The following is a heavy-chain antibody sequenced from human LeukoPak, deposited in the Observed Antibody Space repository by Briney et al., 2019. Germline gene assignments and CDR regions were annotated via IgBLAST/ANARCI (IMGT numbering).Heavy chain of an antibody. CDR2: ISAYNGNT. D-gene: IGHD3-10*01. J-gene: IGHJ5*02. CDR3: AREPSRYYYGAGSPSNWFDP. V-gene: IGHV1-18*01. CDR1: GYTFTSYG. Sequence: ASVKVSCKASGYTFTSYGISWVRQAPGQGLDWMGCISAYNGNTNYAHKLQGRVNMTTDTSTSTAYMELRSLRSDDTAVYYCAREPSRYYYGAGSPSNWFDPWGQGTLVTVSS.